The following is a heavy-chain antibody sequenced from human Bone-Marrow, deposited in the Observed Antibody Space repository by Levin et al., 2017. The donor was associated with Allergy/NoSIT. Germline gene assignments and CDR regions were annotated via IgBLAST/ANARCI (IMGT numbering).Heavy chain of an antibody. J-gene: IGHJ6*02. CDR3: ARPQLDYHGSGSDYGVDV. Sequence: GESLKISCAASGFIFSSYDMHWVRQAPGKGLEWVAVISYDGSSKYYADSVRGRFTISRDNSKNTLYLQMNSLRPEDTAVYYCARPQLDYHGSGSDYGVDVWGQGTTVTVSS. CDR1: GFIFSSYD. D-gene: IGHD3-10*01. CDR2: ISYDGSSK. V-gene: IGHV3-30-3*01.